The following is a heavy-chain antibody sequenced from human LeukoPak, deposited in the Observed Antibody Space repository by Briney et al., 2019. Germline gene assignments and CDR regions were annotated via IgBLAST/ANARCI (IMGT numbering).Heavy chain of an antibody. CDR1: GYTFSVYY. CDR3: ARGVLLQGRGAFDI. Sequence: ASVKVSCKASGYTFSVYYIHWLRQAPGQGLEWMGWVIPNSGGTNYAQKFQDRVTMTRDTSIGTAYMELSGLTDDDTAVYYCARGVLLQGRGAFDIWGQGAMVTVSS. CDR2: VIPNSGGT. J-gene: IGHJ3*02. D-gene: IGHD2-15*01. V-gene: IGHV1-2*02.